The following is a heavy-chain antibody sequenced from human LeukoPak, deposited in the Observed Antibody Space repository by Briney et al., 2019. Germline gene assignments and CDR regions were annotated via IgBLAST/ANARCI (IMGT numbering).Heavy chain of an antibody. CDR1: GFTFSSYG. D-gene: IGHD1-1*01. V-gene: IGHV3-30*02. J-gene: IGHJ4*02. CDR3: AKDGNWLGVGGFFDY. Sequence: PGGSLRLSCAASGFTFSSYGMHWVRQAPGKGLEWVAFIRYDGSNKYYADSVKGRFTISRDNSKNTLYLQMNSLRAEDTAVYYCAKDGNWLGVGGFFDYWGQGTLVTVSS. CDR2: IRYDGSNK.